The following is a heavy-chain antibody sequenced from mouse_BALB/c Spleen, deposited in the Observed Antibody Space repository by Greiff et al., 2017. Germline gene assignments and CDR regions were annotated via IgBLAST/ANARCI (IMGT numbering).Heavy chain of an antibody. CDR1: GYSITSDYA. Sequence: VQLQQSGPGLVKPSQSLYLTCTVTGYSITSDYAWNWIRQFPGNKLEWMGYISYSGSTSYNPSLKSRISITRDTSKNQFFLQLNSVTTEDTATYYCARMILYYFDYWGQGTTLTVSS. D-gene: IGHD2-4*01. V-gene: IGHV3-2*02. CDR3: ARMILYYFDY. J-gene: IGHJ2*01. CDR2: ISYSGST.